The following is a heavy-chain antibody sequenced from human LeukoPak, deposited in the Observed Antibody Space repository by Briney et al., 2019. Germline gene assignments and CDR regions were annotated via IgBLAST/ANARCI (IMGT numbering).Heavy chain of an antibody. Sequence: ASVKVSCKASGYTFTSYGISWVRQAPGQGLEWMGWISAYNGNTNYAQKLQGRVTMTTDTSTSTAYMELRSLRSDDTAVYYCARVLCTSGVCYSFGYYYYYMDVWGKGTTVTVSS. CDR3: ARVLCTSGVCYSFGYYYYYMDV. V-gene: IGHV1-18*01. CDR1: GYTFTSYG. D-gene: IGHD2-8*01. J-gene: IGHJ6*03. CDR2: ISAYNGNT.